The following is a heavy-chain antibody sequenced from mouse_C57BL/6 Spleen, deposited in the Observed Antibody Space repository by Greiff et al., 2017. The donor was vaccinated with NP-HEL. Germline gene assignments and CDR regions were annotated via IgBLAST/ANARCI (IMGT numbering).Heavy chain of an antibody. J-gene: IGHJ3*01. D-gene: IGHD3-2*02. V-gene: IGHV5-17*01. Sequence: EVKLQESGGGLVKPGGSLKLSCAASGFTFSDYGMHWVRQAPEKGLEWVAYISSGSSTIYYADTVKGRFTISRDNAKNTLFLQMTSLRSEDTAMYYCARETAQAEGFAYWGQGTLVTVSA. CDR2: ISSGSSTI. CDR1: GFTFSDYG. CDR3: ARETAQAEGFAY.